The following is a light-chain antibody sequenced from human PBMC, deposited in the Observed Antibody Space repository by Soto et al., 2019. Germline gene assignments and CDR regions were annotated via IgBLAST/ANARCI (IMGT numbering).Light chain of an antibody. V-gene: IGKV1-39*01. CDR3: QQTYSTPRT. Sequence: IQMTQSPSSLSASVGDRVTISCRASQSIATYLNWYQQKPGKAPNLLIYEASSLPSGVPSGFSGTGSGTDFTLTISSLQPEDFATYYCQQTYSTPRTFGQGTKVDIK. CDR1: QSIATY. J-gene: IGKJ1*01. CDR2: EAS.